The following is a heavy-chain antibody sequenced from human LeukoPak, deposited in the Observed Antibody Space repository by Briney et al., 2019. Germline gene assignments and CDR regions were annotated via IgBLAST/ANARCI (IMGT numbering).Heavy chain of an antibody. CDR2: ISGSGGST. D-gene: IGHD5-24*01. CDR3: AKDREMATIGGDYFDY. CDR1: GFTFSSYA. V-gene: IGHV3-23*01. J-gene: IGHJ4*02. Sequence: GGSLRLSCAASGFTFSSYAMSWVRQAPGKGLEWVSAISGSGGSTYYADSVKGRFTISRDNSKNTLYLQMNSLRAEDTAVYYCAKDREMATIGGDYFDYWGQGTLVTVSS.